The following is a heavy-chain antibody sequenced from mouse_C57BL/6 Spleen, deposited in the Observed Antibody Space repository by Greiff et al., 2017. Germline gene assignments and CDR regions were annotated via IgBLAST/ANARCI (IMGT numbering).Heavy chain of an antibody. D-gene: IGHD1-1*01. CDR3: AREAITTVVKENYFDY. J-gene: IGHJ2*01. CDR2: IYPGSGST. V-gene: IGHV1-55*01. Sequence: QVHVKQPGAELVKPGASVKMSCKASGYTFTSYWITWVKQRPGQGLEWIGDIYPGSGSTNYNEKFKSKATLTVDTSSSTAYMQLSSLTSEDSAVYYCAREAITTVVKENYFDYWGQGTTLTVSS. CDR1: GYTFTSYW.